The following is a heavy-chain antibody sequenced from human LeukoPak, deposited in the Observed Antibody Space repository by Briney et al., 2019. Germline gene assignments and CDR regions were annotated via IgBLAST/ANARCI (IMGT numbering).Heavy chain of an antibody. J-gene: IGHJ4*02. V-gene: IGHV1-18*01. CDR1: GYTFTSYG. D-gene: IGHD1-26*01. Sequence: GASVKVSCKACGYTFTSYGISWVRQAPGQGLEWMGWISAYNGNTNYAQKLQGRVTMTTDTSTSTAYMELRSLRSDDTAVYYCARDPGAASGSYGVRRFDYWGQGTLVTVSS. CDR2: ISAYNGNT. CDR3: ARDPGAASGSYGVRRFDY.